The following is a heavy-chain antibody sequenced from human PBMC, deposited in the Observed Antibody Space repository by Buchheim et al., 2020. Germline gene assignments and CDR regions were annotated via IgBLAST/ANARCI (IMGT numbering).Heavy chain of an antibody. CDR3: AKEMFEQWLWNRFDP. CDR2: ISYDGSDK. V-gene: IGHV3-30*18. CDR1: GFTFSNYG. J-gene: IGHJ5*02. D-gene: IGHD6-19*01. Sequence: QVQLVESGGGVVQPGRSLRLSCAASGFTFSNYGMHWVRQAPGKGLELVAVISYDGSDKYYVDSVQGRFTISRDNSKNTVYLQMSSLRPENTAAYYWAKEMFEQWLWNRFDPWGQGSL.